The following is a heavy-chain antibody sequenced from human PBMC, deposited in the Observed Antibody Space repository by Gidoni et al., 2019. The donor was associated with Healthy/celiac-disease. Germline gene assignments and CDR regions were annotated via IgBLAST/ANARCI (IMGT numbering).Heavy chain of an antibody. CDR1: GGALRVFY. D-gene: IGHD3-10*01. Sequence: VPLPPRGAGLFKPSATPSLTRGVSGGALRVFYWSLIRQPPGKGREWIGEINHSGSTNYNPSLKSRVTISVDTSKNQFSLKLSSVTAADTAVYYCARARITMVRGVEDGMDVWGQGTTVTVSS. J-gene: IGHJ6*02. CDR3: ARARITMVRGVEDGMDV. V-gene: IGHV4-34*01. CDR2: INHSGST.